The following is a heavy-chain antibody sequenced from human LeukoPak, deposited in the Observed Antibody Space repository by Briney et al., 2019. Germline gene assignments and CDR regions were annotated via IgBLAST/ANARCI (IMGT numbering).Heavy chain of an antibody. CDR1: GFTFSFYT. J-gene: IGHJ4*02. Sequence: GRSLRLSCAASGFTFSFYTMNWVRQAPGKGLEWVSSITEDSSYIYYADSVKGRFTISRDNAKNSLSLQMNSLRAEDTAVYYCARHRTASDYWGQGTLVTVSS. V-gene: IGHV3-21*01. D-gene: IGHD3-16*02. CDR3: ARHRTASDY. CDR2: ITEDSSYI.